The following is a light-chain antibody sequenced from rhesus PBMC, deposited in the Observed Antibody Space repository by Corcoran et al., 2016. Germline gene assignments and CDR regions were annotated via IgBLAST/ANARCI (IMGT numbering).Light chain of an antibody. CDR3: VQGTTVPYS. CDR2: QVS. J-gene: IGKJ2*01. V-gene: IGKV2-65*01. CDR1: QSLVHRNGNTH. Sequence: DVVMTQSPLSLPIIPGQPASISCRSSQSLVHRNGNTHLSWYQQKTGHPPRGLIYQVSNRDSGVPDVVSGRGAGTDFTLKISRVEAEDVGVYSCVQGTTVPYSFGQGTKVEIK.